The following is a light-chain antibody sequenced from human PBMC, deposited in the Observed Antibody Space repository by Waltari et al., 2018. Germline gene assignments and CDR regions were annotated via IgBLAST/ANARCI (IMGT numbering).Light chain of an antibody. CDR3: QQYYTIPVT. V-gene: IGKV4-1*01. J-gene: IGKJ1*01. CDR2: WAS. Sequence: DIVMTQSPDCLAVSLGERATINCKSSQSVLYSPNNKNYLVWYQQKPGQPPNMLIYWASTRESGVPDRFSGSGSGTDFTLTISSLQAEDVAVYYCQQYYTIPVTFGQGTKVEIK. CDR1: QSVLYSPNNKNY.